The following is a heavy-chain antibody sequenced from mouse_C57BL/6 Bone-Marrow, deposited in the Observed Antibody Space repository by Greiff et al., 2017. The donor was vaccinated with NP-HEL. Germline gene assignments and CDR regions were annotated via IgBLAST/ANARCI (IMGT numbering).Heavy chain of an antibody. CDR3: ARREGTTVVAHWYFDV. D-gene: IGHD1-1*01. J-gene: IGHJ1*03. V-gene: IGHV1-82*01. CDR1: GYAFSSSW. CDR2: IYPGDGDT. Sequence: QVQLKQSGPELVKPGASVKISCKASGYAFSSSWMNWVKQRPGKGLEWIGRIYPGDGDTNYNGKFKGKATLTADKSSSTAYMQLSSLTSEDSAVYFCARREGTTVVAHWYFDVWGTGTTVTVSS.